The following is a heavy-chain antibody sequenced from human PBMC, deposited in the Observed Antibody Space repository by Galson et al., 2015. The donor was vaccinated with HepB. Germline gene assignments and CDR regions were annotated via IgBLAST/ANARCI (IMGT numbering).Heavy chain of an antibody. J-gene: IGHJ2*01. V-gene: IGHV1-69*13. CDR3: AREGGYYDSSGYSPKYFDL. CDR2: IIPIFGTA. Sequence: SVKVSCKASGGTFSSYAISWVRQAPGQGLEWMGGIIPIFGTANYAQKFQGRVTITADESTSTAYMELSSLRSEDTAVYYCAREGGYYDSSGYSPKYFDLWGRGTLVTVSS. D-gene: IGHD3-22*01. CDR1: GGTFSSYA.